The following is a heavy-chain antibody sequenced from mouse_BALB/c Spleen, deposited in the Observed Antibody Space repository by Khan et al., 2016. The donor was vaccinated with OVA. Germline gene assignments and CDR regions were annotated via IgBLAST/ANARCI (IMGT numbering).Heavy chain of an antibody. V-gene: IGHV9-3-1*01. CDR1: GHTFTKYG. D-gene: IGHD2-10*01. CDR3: ARPPYFTYVLDN. Sequence: QIQLVQSGPELKKPGVTVKISCKASGHTFTKYGMNWVKQAPGKGLKWMGWINTYTGEPTYADDFNGRFAFALETSASTAYLQIHNLKNEDTATYCCARPPYFTYVLDNWGQGTSVTVSA. CDR2: INTYTGEP. J-gene: IGHJ4*01.